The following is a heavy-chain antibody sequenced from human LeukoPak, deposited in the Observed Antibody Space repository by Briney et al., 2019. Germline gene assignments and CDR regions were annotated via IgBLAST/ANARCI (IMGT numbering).Heavy chain of an antibody. CDR3: ARGPPDCSSTSCYAFDAFDV. J-gene: IGHJ3*01. Sequence: SETLSLTCTVSDDSISSTSYYWGWIRQPPGKGLEWIGSMYSSGSTYYSPSLKSRVTISVDTSKNHFSLKLSSVPAADTAVYYCARGPPDCSSTSCYAFDAFDVWGQGTMVTVSS. CDR2: MYSSGST. V-gene: IGHV4-39*07. CDR1: DDSISSTSYY. D-gene: IGHD2-2*01.